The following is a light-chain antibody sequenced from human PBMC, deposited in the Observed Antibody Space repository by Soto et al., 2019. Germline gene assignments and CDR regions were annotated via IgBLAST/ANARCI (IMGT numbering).Light chain of an antibody. CDR1: QDVSGY. J-gene: IGKJ2*01. Sequence: IQLTQSPSSLSASVGDRVTITCRASQDVSGYLAWYQQDPGQGPKLLIYSVSTLYSGVSSRFSGSGSGTDFTLTISSLHPSDFSTYYCHQFKSYPYTFGQGTKLEIK. CDR3: HQFKSYPYT. CDR2: SVS. V-gene: IGKV1-9*01.